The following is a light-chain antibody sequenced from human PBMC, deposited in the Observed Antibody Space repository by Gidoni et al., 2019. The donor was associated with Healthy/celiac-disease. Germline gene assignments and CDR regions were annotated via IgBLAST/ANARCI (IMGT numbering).Light chain of an antibody. Sequence: IVTTQSLDTLPVSPGERATLSSRAGQSVSSNFAWYQQKPGQAPRLLIYGASTRATGIPARFSGSGSGTEFTLTISSLQSEDFAVYYCQQYNNWPPPWTFGQGTKVEIK. CDR3: QQYNNWPPPWT. J-gene: IGKJ1*01. CDR2: GAS. V-gene: IGKV3-15*01. CDR1: QSVSSN.